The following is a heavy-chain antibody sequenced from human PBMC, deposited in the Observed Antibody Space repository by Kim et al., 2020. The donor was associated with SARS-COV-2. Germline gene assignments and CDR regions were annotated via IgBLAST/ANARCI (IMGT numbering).Heavy chain of an antibody. CDR2: IYSGGST. CDR1: GFTVSSNY. CDR3: ARGGPTYCSSTSCYSPAYFDY. D-gene: IGHD2-2*01. J-gene: IGHJ4*02. Sequence: GGSLRLSCAASGFTVSSNYMSWVRQAPGKGLEWVSVIYSGGSTYYADSVKGRFTISRHNSKNTLYLQMNSLRAEDTAVYYCARGGPTYCSSTSCYSPAYFDYWGQGTLVTVSS. V-gene: IGHV3-53*04.